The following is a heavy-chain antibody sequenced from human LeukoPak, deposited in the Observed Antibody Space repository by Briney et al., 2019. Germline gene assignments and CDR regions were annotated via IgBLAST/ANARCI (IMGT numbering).Heavy chain of an antibody. CDR2: IYSGGST. V-gene: IGHV3-23*03. D-gene: IGHD6-25*01. CDR3: ARDSSSGVGWFDP. J-gene: IGHJ5*02. Sequence: SGGSLRLSCAASGFTFSTCAMGWVRQAPGKGLEWVSVIYSGGSTYYADSVKGRFTISRDNSKNTLYLQMNSLRAEDTAVYYCARDSSSGVGWFDPWGQGTLVTVSS. CDR1: GFTFSTCA.